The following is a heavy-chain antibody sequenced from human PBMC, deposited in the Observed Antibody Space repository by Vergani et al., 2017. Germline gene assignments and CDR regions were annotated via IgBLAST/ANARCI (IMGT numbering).Heavy chain of an antibody. CDR3: ARDFGRTMIADY. CDR2: ISWNSGSI. Sequence: EVQLVESGGGLVQPGRSLRLSCAASGFTFDDYAMHWVRQAPGKGLEWVSGISWNSGSIGYADSVKGRFTISRDNAKNSLYLQMNSLRAEDTAVYYCARDFGRTMIADYWGQGTLVTVSS. CDR1: GFTFDDYA. V-gene: IGHV3-9*01. D-gene: IGHD3-22*01. J-gene: IGHJ4*02.